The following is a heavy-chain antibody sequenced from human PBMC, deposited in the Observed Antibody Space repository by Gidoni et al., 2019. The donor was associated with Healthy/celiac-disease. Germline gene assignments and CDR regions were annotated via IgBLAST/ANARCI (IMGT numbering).Heavy chain of an antibody. V-gene: IGHV1-18*01. D-gene: IGHD2-2*01. CDR2: ISAYNGNT. CDR3: ARAIQDIVVVPAAHDAFDI. Sequence: QVQLVQSGAEVKKPGASVQVSCKASGYTFTSYGISWVPQAPGKGLEWMGWISAYNGNTNYAQKLQGRVTMTTDTSTSTAYMELRSLRSDDTALYYCARAIQDIVVVPAAHDAFDIWGQGTMVTVSS. J-gene: IGHJ3*02. CDR1: GYTFTSYG.